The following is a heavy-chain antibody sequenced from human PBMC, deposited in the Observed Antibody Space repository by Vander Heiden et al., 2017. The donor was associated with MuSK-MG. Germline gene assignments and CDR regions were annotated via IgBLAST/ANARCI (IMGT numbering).Heavy chain of an antibody. Sequence: EVQLVESGGGLVQPGGSLRLSCAASGFTVSSNYMSWVRQAPGKGLEWVSVIYSGGSTYYADSVKGRFTISRDNYKNTLYLQMNSLRAEDTAVYYCARSFLPGAFDIWGQGTMVTVSS. CDR1: GFTVSSNY. J-gene: IGHJ3*02. D-gene: IGHD3-10*01. V-gene: IGHV3-66*02. CDR2: IYSGGST. CDR3: ARSFLPGAFDI.